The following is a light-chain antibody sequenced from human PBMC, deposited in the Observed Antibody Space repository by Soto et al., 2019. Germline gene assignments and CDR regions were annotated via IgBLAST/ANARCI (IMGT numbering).Light chain of an antibody. CDR1: ESVGSSY. V-gene: IGKV3-20*01. CDR3: QQYGTSPWT. Sequence: EIVLTQSPGTLSLSPGERATLSCRASESVGSSYLAWYQQKPGQAPRLLIFIASRRAAGIPDRFSGSGSGTDFTLTISRLEPEDFAVYYCQQYGTSPWTFEQGTKVEIK. CDR2: IAS. J-gene: IGKJ1*01.